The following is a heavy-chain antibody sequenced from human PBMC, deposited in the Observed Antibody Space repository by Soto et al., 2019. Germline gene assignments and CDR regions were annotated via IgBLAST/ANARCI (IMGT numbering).Heavy chain of an antibody. CDR2: IDPSDSYT. V-gene: IGHV5-10-1*01. CDR3: ARHGEVVVVAATPSDWFDP. Sequence: GESLKISCKGSGYSFTSYWISWVRKMPGKGLEWMGRIDPSDSYTNYSPSFQGHVTISADKSISTAYLQWSSLKASDTAMYYCARHGEVVVVAATPSDWFDPWGQGTLVTVSS. D-gene: IGHD2-15*01. J-gene: IGHJ5*02. CDR1: GYSFTSYW.